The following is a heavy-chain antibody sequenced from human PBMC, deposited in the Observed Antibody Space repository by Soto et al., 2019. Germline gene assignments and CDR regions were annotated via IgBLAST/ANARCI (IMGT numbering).Heavy chain of an antibody. D-gene: IGHD3-22*01. CDR3: ARRSGYYDSSGYGTFAAYYGMDV. V-gene: IGHV5-10-1*01. CDR1: GYSFTSYW. J-gene: IGHJ6*02. CDR2: IDPSDSYT. Sequence: GESLKISCKGSGYSFTSYWISWVLQMPGKGLEWMGRIDPSDSYTNYSPSFQGHVTISADKSISTAYLQWSSLKASDTAMYYCARRSGYYDSSGYGTFAAYYGMDVWGQGTTVTVSS.